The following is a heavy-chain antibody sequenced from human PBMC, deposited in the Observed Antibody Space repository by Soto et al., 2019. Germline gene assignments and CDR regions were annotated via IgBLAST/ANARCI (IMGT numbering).Heavy chain of an antibody. D-gene: IGHD5-18*01. CDR1: GFTFSSYW. CDR2: IKQDVGEK. J-gene: IGHJ4*02. Sequence: GGSLRLSCAASGFTFSSYWMSWVRQAPGKGLEWVANIKQDVGEKYYVDSVKGRFTISRDNAKNSLYLQMNSLRGDDTAVYYCVRDYRVSYGYGPFDYWGQGTLVTVAA. V-gene: IGHV3-7*03. CDR3: VRDYRVSYGYGPFDY.